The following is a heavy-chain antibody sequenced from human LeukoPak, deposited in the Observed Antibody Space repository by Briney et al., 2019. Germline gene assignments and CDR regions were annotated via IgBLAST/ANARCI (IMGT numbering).Heavy chain of an antibody. CDR2: ISYDGSNK. J-gene: IGHJ4*02. CDR3: AKIPAAAGNPRFDY. CDR1: GFTFSSYG. Sequence: GGSLRLSCAASGFTFSSYGMHWVRQAPGKGLEWVAVISYDGSNKYYADSVKGRFTISRDNSKNTLYLQMNSLRAEDTAVYYCAKIPAAAGNPRFDYWGQGTLVTVSS. V-gene: IGHV3-30*18. D-gene: IGHD6-13*01.